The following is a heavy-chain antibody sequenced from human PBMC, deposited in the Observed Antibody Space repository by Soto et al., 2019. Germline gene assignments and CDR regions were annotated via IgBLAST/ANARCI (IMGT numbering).Heavy chain of an antibody. J-gene: IGHJ4*02. CDR3: AKSVPDPACRGGGCHRTFDY. CDR2: ISADGRDL. Sequence: QVQLVGSGGGVVQPGGSVRLSCTASGFTLGAYVMHWVRQAQGKGPEWVAAISADGRDLFYAASVEGRFTISRDNSKNTLFLQMNGLISEDTSVYSCAKSVPDPACRGGGCHRTFDYWGQGALVTVSS. CDR1: GFTLGAYV. V-gene: IGHV3-30*18. D-gene: IGHD2-15*01.